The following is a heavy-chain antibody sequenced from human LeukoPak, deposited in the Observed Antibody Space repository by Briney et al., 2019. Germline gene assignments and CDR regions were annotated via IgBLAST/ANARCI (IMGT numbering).Heavy chain of an antibody. CDR2: INPNSGGT. D-gene: IGHD3-16*01. CDR1: GYTFTGYY. V-gene: IGHV1-2*02. Sequence: ASVKVSCKASGYTFTGYYIHWVRQAPGQGLEWMGWINPNSGGTNYAQKFQGRVTMTRDTSISTAYMELSRLRSDDTAVYYCARGEHRDDYVRGKGFDPWGQGTLVTVSS. J-gene: IGHJ5*02. CDR3: ARGEHRDDYVRGKGFDP.